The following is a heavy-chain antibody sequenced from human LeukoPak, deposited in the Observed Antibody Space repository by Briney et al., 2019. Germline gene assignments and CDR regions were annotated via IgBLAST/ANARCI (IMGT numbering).Heavy chain of an antibody. CDR2: IKQDGSEK. D-gene: IGHD3-22*01. V-gene: IGHV3-7*01. J-gene: IGHJ2*01. Sequence: PGGSLRLSCAASGFTFSSYWMSWVRQAPGKGLEWVANIKQDGSEKYYVDSVKGRFTISRDNAKNSLYLQMNSLRAEDTAMYYCARHDSSGYSPFWYFDRWGRGTLVTVSS. CDR1: GFTFSSYW. CDR3: ARHDSSGYSPFWYFDR.